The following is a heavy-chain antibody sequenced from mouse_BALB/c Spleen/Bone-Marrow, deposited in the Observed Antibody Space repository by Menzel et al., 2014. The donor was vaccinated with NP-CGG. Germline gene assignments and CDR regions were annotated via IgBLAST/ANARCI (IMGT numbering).Heavy chain of an antibody. J-gene: IGHJ2*01. CDR1: GFTFSSYA. CDR2: ISSGGSYT. V-gene: IGHV5-9-4*01. CDR3: ARGGNYLDY. Sequence: EVHLVESGGGLVKPGGSLKLSCAASGFTFSSYAMSWVRQSPEKRLEWAAEISSGGSYTYYPDTVTGRFTISRDNAKNTLYLEMSSLRSEDTAMYYCARGGNYLDYWGQGTTLTVSS.